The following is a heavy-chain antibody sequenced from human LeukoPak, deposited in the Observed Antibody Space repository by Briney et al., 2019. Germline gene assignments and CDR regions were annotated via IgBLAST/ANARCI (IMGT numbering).Heavy chain of an antibody. J-gene: IGHJ4*02. Sequence: PSETLSLTCTVSGGSMSSSSYYWGWIRQPPGKGLEWIGSIYYSGSTYYNPSLKSRVTISVDTSKNQFSLKLSSVTAADTAVYYCARPYCSGGSCKFDYWGQGTLVTVSS. D-gene: IGHD2-15*01. CDR2: IYYSGST. V-gene: IGHV4-39*07. CDR1: GGSMSSSSYY. CDR3: ARPYCSGGSCKFDY.